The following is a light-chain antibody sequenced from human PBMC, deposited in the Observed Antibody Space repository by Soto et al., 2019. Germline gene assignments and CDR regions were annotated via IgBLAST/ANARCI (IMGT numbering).Light chain of an antibody. V-gene: IGKV3-20*01. CDR3: QQYGSSPTWT. CDR2: GAS. J-gene: IGKJ1*01. CDR1: QSVSNNY. Sequence: EIVLTQSPGTLPLSPGERATLSCRASQSVSNNYLAWYQQKPGQAPRLLIYGASSRATGIPDRFTGSGSGTDFTLTISRLEPEDFAVFYCQQYGSSPTWTFGQGTKVDIK.